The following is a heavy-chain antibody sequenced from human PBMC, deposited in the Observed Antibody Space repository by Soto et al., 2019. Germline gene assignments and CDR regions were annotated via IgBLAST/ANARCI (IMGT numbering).Heavy chain of an antibody. CDR1: GFAFSSYA. D-gene: IGHD2-2*01. CDR3: APVPAASSYYNTDV. Sequence: EVQLLESGGGLVQPGGSLRLSCTASGFAFSSYAMNWVRQAPGKGLEWVSGIVDTGGRTFYAYSVKGRFTISRDNAKNTLYLEMNSLRAEDTAIYYCAPVPAASSYYNTDVWGQGTTVTVSS. J-gene: IGHJ6*02. CDR2: IVDTGGRT. V-gene: IGHV3-23*01.